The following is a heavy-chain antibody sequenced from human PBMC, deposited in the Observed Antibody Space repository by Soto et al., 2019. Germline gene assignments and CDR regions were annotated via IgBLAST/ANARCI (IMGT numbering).Heavy chain of an antibody. J-gene: IGHJ2*01. CDR3: ARGSASKSGHLWYFDL. D-gene: IGHD2-8*02. Sequence: EVQVVESGGGLVKPGGSLRLSCTASGFTFDTYTMNWLRQAPGRGLEWVSSISATTTYKYYAASVESRFTISRDNAKNALYLQTNSLGAEDTAVYYCARGSASKSGHLWYFDLWGRGTLVTVSS. CDR2: ISATTTYK. CDR1: GFTFDTYT. V-gene: IGHV3-21*01.